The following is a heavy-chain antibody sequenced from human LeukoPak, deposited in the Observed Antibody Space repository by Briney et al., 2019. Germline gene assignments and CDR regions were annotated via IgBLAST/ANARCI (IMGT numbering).Heavy chain of an antibody. CDR3: AKDGAVPYYFDC. CDR1: GVTFSSYV. Sequence: PGGSLRLSCEASGVTFSSYVMSWVRQAPGKGPEWVSGISGSGGGTYYADSVKGRFAISRDNSKNTLYLQMNSLRVEDTAVYYCAKDGAVPYYFDCWGQGTLVTVSS. J-gene: IGHJ4*02. D-gene: IGHD2-2*01. V-gene: IGHV3-23*01. CDR2: ISGSGGGT.